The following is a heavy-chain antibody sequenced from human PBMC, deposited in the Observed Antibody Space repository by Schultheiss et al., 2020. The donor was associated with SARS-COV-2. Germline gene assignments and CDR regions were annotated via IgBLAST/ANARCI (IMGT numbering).Heavy chain of an antibody. CDR3: AKSKGAYYYYYMDV. D-gene: IGHD1-26*01. CDR1: GYTFTGYY. J-gene: IGHJ6*03. Sequence: ASVKVSCKASGYTFTGYYMHWVRQAPGQGLEWMGWISAYNGNTNYAQKLQGRVTMTTDTSTSTAYMELSSLRSEDTAVYYCAKSKGAYYYYYMDVWGKGTTVTVSS. CDR2: ISAYNGNT. V-gene: IGHV1-18*04.